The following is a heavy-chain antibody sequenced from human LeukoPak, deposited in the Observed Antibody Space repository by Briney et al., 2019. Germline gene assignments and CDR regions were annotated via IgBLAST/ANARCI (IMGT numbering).Heavy chain of an antibody. CDR3: AKDGDINNWSWTYFDY. CDR1: GFTFDDYA. Sequence: GGSLRLSCAASGFTFDDYAMHWVRQAPGKGLEWVSGISRNSGSIAYADSVQGRFTISRDNAKTSLYLQMNSLTSEDTAIYYCAKDGDINNWSWTYFDYWGQGSLVSVSS. CDR2: ISRNSGSI. V-gene: IGHV3-9*01. J-gene: IGHJ4*02. D-gene: IGHD1-1*01.